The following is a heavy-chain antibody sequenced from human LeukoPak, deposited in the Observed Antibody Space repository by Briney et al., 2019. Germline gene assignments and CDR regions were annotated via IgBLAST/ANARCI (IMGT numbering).Heavy chain of an antibody. CDR1: GGSFSGYY. Sequence: SETLSLTCAVYGGSFSGYYWSWIRQPPGKGLEWIREINHSGSTNYNPSLESRVTILLDTSKNQFSLKLSSVTAADTDVYYCARWRIVVVPAARLTYYYYGMDVWGQGTTVTVSS. CDR3: ARWRIVVVPAARLTYYYYGMDV. J-gene: IGHJ6*02. CDR2: INHSGST. D-gene: IGHD2-2*01. V-gene: IGHV4-34*01.